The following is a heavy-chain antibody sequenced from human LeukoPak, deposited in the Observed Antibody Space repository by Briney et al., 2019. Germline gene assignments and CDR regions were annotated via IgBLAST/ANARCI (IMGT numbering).Heavy chain of an antibody. V-gene: IGHV3-23*01. CDR1: GFTFNNYA. CDR2: IRSSGATT. Sequence: PGGSLRLSCAASGFTFNNYAMTWVRQAPGKGLEWVSAIRSSGATTYYADSVKGRFTISRDNSKNTVDLQMNSLRGEDTAVYYCGKAREYFGVDTIDCWGQGTLVTVST. D-gene: IGHD3-3*01. J-gene: IGHJ4*02. CDR3: GKAREYFGVDTIDC.